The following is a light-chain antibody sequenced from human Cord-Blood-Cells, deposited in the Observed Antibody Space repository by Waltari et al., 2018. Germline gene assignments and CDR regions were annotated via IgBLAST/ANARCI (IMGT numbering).Light chain of an antibody. CDR3: QQSYSTPLT. J-gene: IGKJ4*01. V-gene: IGKV1-39*01. Sequence: DIQMPQSPSSLSASVGDRVTITCRASQSISSYLNWYQQKPGKAPKLLIYAASSLQIGVPSRFSGSGSGTDFTLTISSLQPEDFATYYCQQSYSTPLTFGGGTKVEIK. CDR1: QSISSY. CDR2: AAS.